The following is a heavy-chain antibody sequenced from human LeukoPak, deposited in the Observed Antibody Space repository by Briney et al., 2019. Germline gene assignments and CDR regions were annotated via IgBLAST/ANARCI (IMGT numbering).Heavy chain of an antibody. CDR3: APDHGGY. J-gene: IGHJ4*02. V-gene: IGHV3-33*01. D-gene: IGHD3-16*01. Sequence: GGSLRLSCAASGFTFSSYGMHWVRQAPGKGLEWVAIIWYDGSSTYYADSVKGRFTISRDNSKNTLYLQMNSLRVEDTAVYYCAPDHGGYWGQGTLVTVSS. CDR1: GFTFSSYG. CDR2: IWYDGSST.